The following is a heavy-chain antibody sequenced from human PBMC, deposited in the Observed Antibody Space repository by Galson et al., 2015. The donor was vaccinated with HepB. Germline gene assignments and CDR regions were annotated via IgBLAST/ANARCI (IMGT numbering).Heavy chain of an antibody. CDR3: ATGADCAGGSCHEGS. J-gene: IGHJ1*01. D-gene: IGHD2-8*02. CDR2: IVPFFGVG. CDR1: GGTFNRFS. V-gene: IGHV1-69*10. Sequence: SVKVSCKASGGTFNRFSINWVRQAPGQGLEWIGGIVPFFGVGNYAQKFQGRVTITADKLTTTAYMELSRLTSEDTAMYYCATGADCAGGSCHEGSWGQGTLVTVSS.